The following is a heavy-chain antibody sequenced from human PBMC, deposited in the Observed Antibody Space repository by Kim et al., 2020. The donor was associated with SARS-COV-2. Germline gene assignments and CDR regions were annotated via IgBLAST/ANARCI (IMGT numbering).Heavy chain of an antibody. CDR3: ARDGIAAAGTLDY. V-gene: IGHV1-3*01. CDR1: GYTFTSYA. J-gene: IGHJ4*02. Sequence: ASVKVSCKASGYTFTSYAMHWVRQAPGQRLEWMGWINAGNGNTKYSQKFQGRVTITRDTSASTAYMELSSLRSEDTAVYYCARDGIAAAGTLDYWGQGTLVTVSS. D-gene: IGHD6-13*01. CDR2: INAGNGNT.